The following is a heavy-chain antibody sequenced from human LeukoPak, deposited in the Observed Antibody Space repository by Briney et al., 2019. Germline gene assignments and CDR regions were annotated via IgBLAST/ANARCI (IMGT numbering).Heavy chain of an antibody. CDR3: ASFPTGAGMNPYYYYGMDV. V-gene: IGHV1-18*01. CDR2: ISAYNGNT. CDR1: GYTFTSYG. J-gene: IGHJ6*02. Sequence: GASVKVSCKASGYTFTSYGISWVRQAPGQGLEWMGWISAYNGNTNYAQKLQGRVTMTTDTSTSTAYMELRSLRSDDTAVYYCASFPTGAGMNPYYYYGMDVWGQGTTVTVSS. D-gene: IGHD4-17*01.